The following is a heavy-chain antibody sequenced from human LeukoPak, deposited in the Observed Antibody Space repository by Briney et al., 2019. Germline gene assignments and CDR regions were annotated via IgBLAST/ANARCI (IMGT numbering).Heavy chain of an antibody. V-gene: IGHV5-51*01. J-gene: IGHJ3*02. CDR1: GYSFTSYW. CDR2: IYPGDSDT. D-gene: IGHD2-15*01. CDR3: ARHSDGYCSGGSCYLRAFDI. Sequence: GESLQISCKGSGYSFTSYWIGWVRQMPGKGLEWMGIIYPGDSDTRYSPSFQGQVTISADKSISTAYLQWSSLKASDTAMYYCARHSDGYCSGGSCYLRAFDIWGQGTMVTVSS.